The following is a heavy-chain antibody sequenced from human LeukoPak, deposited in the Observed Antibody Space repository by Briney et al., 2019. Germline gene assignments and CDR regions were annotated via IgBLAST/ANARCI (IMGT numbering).Heavy chain of an antibody. CDR3: ARISDSSDYFYAY. V-gene: IGHV3-23*01. Sequence: PGGSLRLSCAASGFTFSTSVMSWVRQAPGKGLEWVSSISYSGGSTYYVDSVKGRFTISRDNSKNTLYLQMNSLRAEDTAQYFCARISDSSDYFYAYWGQGTLVTVSS. CDR1: GFTFSTSV. J-gene: IGHJ4*02. CDR2: ISYSGGST. D-gene: IGHD3-22*01.